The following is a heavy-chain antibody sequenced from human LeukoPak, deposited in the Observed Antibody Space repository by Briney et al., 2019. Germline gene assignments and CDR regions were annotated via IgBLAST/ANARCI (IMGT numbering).Heavy chain of an antibody. J-gene: IGHJ4*02. D-gene: IGHD3-16*01. CDR3: ARDRLQYFDY. V-gene: IGHV3-53*01. CDR2: IYVSDDT. Sequence: GGSLRLSCAASGFTVSDFYMSWVRQAPGKGLEWVSLIYVSDDTYYTDSVKGRFTISRDTSENTLYLQMNSLRVEDTAVYYCARDRLQYFDYWGQGTLVTVSS. CDR1: GFTVSDFY.